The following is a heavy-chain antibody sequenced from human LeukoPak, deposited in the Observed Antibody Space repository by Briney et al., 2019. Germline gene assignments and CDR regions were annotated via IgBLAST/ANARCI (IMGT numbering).Heavy chain of an antibody. CDR1: GFTFSSYA. Sequence: GGSLRLSCAASGFTFSSYAMQWVRQAPGKGLEWVAVISYDGSNKYYADSVKGRFTISRDNSKNTLYLQMNSLRAEDAAVYYCARVDGSRVPAGDYWGQGTLVTVSS. D-gene: IGHD3-10*01. V-gene: IGHV3-30*04. CDR3: ARVDGSRVPAGDY. J-gene: IGHJ4*02. CDR2: ISYDGSNK.